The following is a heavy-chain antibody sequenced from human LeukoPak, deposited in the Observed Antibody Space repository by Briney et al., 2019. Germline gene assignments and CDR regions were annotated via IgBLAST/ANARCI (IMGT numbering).Heavy chain of an antibody. Sequence: GASVKVSCKASGYTFTGYYMHWVRQAPGQGLEWMGWINPNSGGTNYAQKFQGRVTMTRDTSISTAYMELSRLRSDDTAVYYCARGAHLTGTMTDIWGQGTMVTVSS. CDR1: GYTFTGYY. CDR2: INPNSGGT. J-gene: IGHJ3*02. V-gene: IGHV1-2*02. D-gene: IGHD3-16*01. CDR3: ARGAHLTGTMTDI.